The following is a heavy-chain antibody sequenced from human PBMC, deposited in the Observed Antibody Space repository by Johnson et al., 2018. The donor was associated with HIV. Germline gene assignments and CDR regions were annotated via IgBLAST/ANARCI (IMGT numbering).Heavy chain of an antibody. J-gene: IGHJ3*02. CDR3: ARAFDPRAFDI. D-gene: IGHD2/OR15-2a*01. Sequence: QVQLVESGGGVVQPGRSLRLSCAASAFTFSSYAMHWVRQAPGKGLEWVAVISYDGSNKSYADSVKGRFTISRDNSKNTLYLQMNSLRAEDTAVYYCARAFDPRAFDIWGQGTMVTVSS. CDR1: AFTFSSYA. CDR2: ISYDGSNK. V-gene: IGHV3-30-3*01.